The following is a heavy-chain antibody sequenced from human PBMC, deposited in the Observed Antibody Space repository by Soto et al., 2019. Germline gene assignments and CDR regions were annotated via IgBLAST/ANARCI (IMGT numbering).Heavy chain of an antibody. Sequence: QVQLVQSGAEVKKPGSSVKVSCKASGGTFSSYAISWVRQAPGQGLEWMGGIIPIFGTANYAQKFQGRVTITADESTSTAYMELSSLRSEDTAVYYWAEGQLERRPPYYYDYGIDVWGQGTTVTVSS. CDR2: IIPIFGTA. J-gene: IGHJ6*02. CDR3: AEGQLERRPPYYYDYGIDV. CDR1: GGTFSSYA. V-gene: IGHV1-69*12. D-gene: IGHD1-1*01.